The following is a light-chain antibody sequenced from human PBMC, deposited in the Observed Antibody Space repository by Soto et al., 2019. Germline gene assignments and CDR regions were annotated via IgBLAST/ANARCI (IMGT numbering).Light chain of an antibody. J-gene: IGKJ1*01. CDR3: QQYNYWPRT. V-gene: IGKV3-15*01. CDR2: GAS. CDR1: PSVSSN. Sequence: EVGMKQSPATVSVSPGERATLSCRASPSVSSNLAWYQQKPCQAPRLLIYGASTRATGIPASFRGSGSGTEFTLTISSLQSEDFAVYYCQQYNYWPRTFGQGTKVDIK.